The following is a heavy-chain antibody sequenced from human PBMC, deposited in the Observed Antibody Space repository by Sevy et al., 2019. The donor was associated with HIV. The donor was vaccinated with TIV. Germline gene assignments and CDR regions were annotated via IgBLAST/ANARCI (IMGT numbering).Heavy chain of an antibody. D-gene: IGHD3-22*01. J-gene: IGHJ6*02. CDR1: GFTVSGNY. CDR3: ARYRYYDASGYYYYYYGMDV. Sequence: GGSLRLSCEASGFTVSGNYMAWVRLAPGKGLEWVSLIDSGGSTYYADSVKGRFTISRDNAKNTLYLQMNPLRAEDTAVYSFARYRYYDASGYYYYYYGMDVTGQATTVTVSS. V-gene: IGHV3-66*01. CDR2: IDSGGST.